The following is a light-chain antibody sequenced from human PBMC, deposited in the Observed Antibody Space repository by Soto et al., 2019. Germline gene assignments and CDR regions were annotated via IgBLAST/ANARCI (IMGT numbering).Light chain of an antibody. CDR2: AAS. J-gene: IGKJ5*01. CDR1: QTIRDY. CDR3: QQTYITPIT. Sequence: IPMAPSPTSLSASVGYIVTITCLARQTIRDYLNWYQQKPGKAPNLLIYAASTLQRGVPSRFSGSGSGTDFTLTISGLQPEDFATYYCQQTYITPITFGQWARLQ. V-gene: IGKV1-39*01.